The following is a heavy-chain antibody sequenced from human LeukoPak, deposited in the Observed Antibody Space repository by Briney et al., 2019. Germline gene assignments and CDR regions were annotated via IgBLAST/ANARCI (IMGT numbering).Heavy chain of an antibody. CDR3: ARAGATGLY. CDR1: GFTFSSYA. CDR2: ISSNGGST. Sequence: GGSLRLSCAASGFTFSSYAMHWVRQAPGKGLEYVSAISSNGGSTYYANSVKGRFTISRDNSKNTLYLQMGSLRAEDMAVYYCARAGATGLYWGQGTLVTVSS. D-gene: IGHD1-26*01. J-gene: IGHJ4*02. V-gene: IGHV3-64*01.